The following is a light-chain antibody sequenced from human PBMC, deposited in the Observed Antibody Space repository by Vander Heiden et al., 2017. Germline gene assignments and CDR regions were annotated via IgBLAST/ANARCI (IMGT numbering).Light chain of an antibody. CDR3: QQYGSSPYT. V-gene: IGKV3-20*01. J-gene: IGKJ2*01. Sequence: EIVFTHSPVTLSLSPGGRATLSCRASQSVSSTYLAWYQQKPGQAPRLLIYGASSRATGVPDRFSGRGSGTDFTLTISRLEPEDFAVYYCQQYGSSPYTFGQGTKLEIK. CDR2: GAS. CDR1: QSVSSTY.